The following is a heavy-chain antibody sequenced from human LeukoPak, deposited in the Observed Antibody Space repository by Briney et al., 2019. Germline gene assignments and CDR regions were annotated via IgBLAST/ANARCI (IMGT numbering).Heavy chain of an antibody. D-gene: IGHD3-10*01. CDR1: GFTFSSYA. CDR3: ARGLGTMVRGPRQYYGMDV. J-gene: IGHJ6*02. CDR2: ISYDGSNK. V-gene: IGHV3-30-3*01. Sequence: QPGRSLKLSCAASGFTFSSYAMHWVRQAPGKGLEWVAVISYDGSNKYYADSVKGRFTISRDNSKNTLYLQMNSLRAEDTAVYYCARGLGTMVRGPRQYYGMDVWGQGTTVTVSS.